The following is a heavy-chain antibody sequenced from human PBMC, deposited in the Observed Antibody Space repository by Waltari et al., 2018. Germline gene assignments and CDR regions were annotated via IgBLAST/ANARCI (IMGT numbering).Heavy chain of an antibody. CDR1: GGTFSSYA. CDR3: ARQYCSGGSCYSYYFDY. Sequence: QVQLVQSGAEVKKPGSSVKVSCKASGGTFSSYAISWVRQAPGQGLEWMGGIIPIFGTANYAQKVQGRVTITTDEATSTAYMELSSLRSEDTAVYYCARQYCSGGSCYSYYFDYWGQGTLVTVSS. J-gene: IGHJ4*02. CDR2: IIPIFGTA. V-gene: IGHV1-69*05. D-gene: IGHD2-15*01.